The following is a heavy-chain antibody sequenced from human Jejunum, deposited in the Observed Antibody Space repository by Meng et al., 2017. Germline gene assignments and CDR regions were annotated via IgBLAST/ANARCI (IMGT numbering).Heavy chain of an antibody. V-gene: IGHV4-34*01. CDR3: ARGNEYGNYGADF. CDR2: INDSGST. J-gene: IGHJ4*02. CDR1: GGSISDYC. Sequence: QVKLQQWGAGLLKPSETLSLTCAVYGGSISDYCWTWIRQPPGKGLGWIGEINDSGSTNYNPSLKGRVTLSVDTSKGQFYLRVSSVTAADTAVYYCARGNEYGNYGADFWGQGTLVTVSS. D-gene: IGHD4-11*01.